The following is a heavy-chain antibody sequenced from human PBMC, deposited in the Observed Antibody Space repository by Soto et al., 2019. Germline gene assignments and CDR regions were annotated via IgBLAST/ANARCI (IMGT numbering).Heavy chain of an antibody. V-gene: IGHV4-59*08. CDR2: IYYSGST. D-gene: IGHD3-10*01. CDR1: GGSISSYY. Sequence: SETLSLTCTVSGGSISSYYWSWIRQPPGKGLEWIGYIYYSGSTNYNPSLKSRVTISVDTSKNQFSLKLSSVTAADTAVYYCARRYGLGSFDYWGQGTLVTVSS. J-gene: IGHJ4*02. CDR3: ARRYGLGSFDY.